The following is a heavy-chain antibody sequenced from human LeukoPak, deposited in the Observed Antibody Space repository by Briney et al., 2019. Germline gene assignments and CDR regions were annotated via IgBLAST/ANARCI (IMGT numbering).Heavy chain of an antibody. Sequence: PLGSLRLSCAASGVTFSGYAMSWVRQAPGKGLEWVSAISGSGGSTYYADSVNGRFTISESNSKNTRYLQMNSLRAADTAVYYCAKYLAPYYGILTGYDPFDDYGGQGTLVTVP. CDR2: ISGSGGST. V-gene: IGHV3-23*01. J-gene: IGHJ4*02. CDR1: GVTFSGYA. D-gene: IGHD3-9*01. CDR3: AKYLAPYYGILTGYDPFDDY.